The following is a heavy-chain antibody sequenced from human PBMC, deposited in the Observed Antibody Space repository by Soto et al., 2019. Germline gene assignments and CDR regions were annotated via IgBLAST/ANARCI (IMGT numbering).Heavy chain of an antibody. V-gene: IGHV3-74*01. Sequence: EVQLVESGGGLVQPGGSLRLSCAASGFTFSSYWMRWVRQAPGKGLVWVSGINSDGSSTSYADSVKGRFTISRDNAKNTLYLQMNSLRSEDTAVYYCARVPTMGELSPYYFDYWGQETMVTVSS. CDR1: GFTFSSYW. D-gene: IGHD3-16*02. J-gene: IGHJ4*02. CDR3: ARVPTMGELSPYYFDY. CDR2: INSDGSST.